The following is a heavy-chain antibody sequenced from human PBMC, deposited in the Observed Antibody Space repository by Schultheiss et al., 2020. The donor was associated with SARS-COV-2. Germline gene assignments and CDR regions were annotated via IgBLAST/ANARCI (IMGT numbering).Heavy chain of an antibody. CDR3: ARVLEGGYCSGGSCYDYLDAFDI. J-gene: IGHJ3*02. D-gene: IGHD2-15*01. V-gene: IGHV3-21*01. Sequence: GGSLRLSCAASGFTFSSYSMNWVRQAPGKGLEWVSAISGSGGSTYYADSVKGRFTISRDNAKNSLYLQMNSLRAEDTAVYYCARVLEGGYCSGGSCYDYLDAFDIWGQGTMVTVSS. CDR2: ISGSGGST. CDR1: GFTFSSYS.